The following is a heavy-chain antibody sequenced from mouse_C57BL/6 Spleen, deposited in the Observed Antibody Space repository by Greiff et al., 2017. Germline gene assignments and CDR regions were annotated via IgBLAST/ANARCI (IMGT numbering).Heavy chain of an antibody. CDR2: IDPEDGDT. CDR3: TQIYYYGSSYGDAMDY. V-gene: IGHV14-1*01. J-gene: IGHJ4*01. CDR1: GFNIKDYY. Sequence: EVQLQQSGAELVRPGASVKLSCTASGFNIKDYYMHWVKQRPEQGLEWIGRIDPEDGDTEYAPKFQGKATMTADTSSNTAYLQLSSLTSEDTAVYYCTQIYYYGSSYGDAMDYWGQGTSVTVSS. D-gene: IGHD1-1*01.